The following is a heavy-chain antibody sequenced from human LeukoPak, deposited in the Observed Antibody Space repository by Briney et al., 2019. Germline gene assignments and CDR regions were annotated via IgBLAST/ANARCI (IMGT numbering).Heavy chain of an antibody. Sequence: PGGSLRLSCAASGFTFSDYYMSWTRQAPGKGLDWVSSISAGGTNTYFAGSVKGRCTISRDNSKNTVFLQMKSLRAEDTAVYFCAKDIEGAVGFYLDHWGQGTLVTVSS. V-gene: IGHV3-23*01. CDR2: ISAGGTNT. D-gene: IGHD6-13*01. CDR1: GFTFSDYY. J-gene: IGHJ4*02. CDR3: AKDIEGAVGFYLDH.